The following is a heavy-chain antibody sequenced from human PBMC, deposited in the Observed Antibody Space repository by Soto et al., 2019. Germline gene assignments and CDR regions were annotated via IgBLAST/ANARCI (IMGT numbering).Heavy chain of an antibody. D-gene: IGHD3-22*01. Sequence: PGGSLRLSCAASGFTFSSYGMHWVRQAPGKGLEWVAVIRYDGSNKYYADSVKGRFTISRDNSKNTLYLQMNSLRAEDTAVYYCASYYYDSSGYTFEGPFDYWGQGTLVTVSS. CDR2: IRYDGSNK. J-gene: IGHJ4*02. V-gene: IGHV3-33*08. CDR1: GFTFSSYG. CDR3: ASYYYDSSGYTFEGPFDY.